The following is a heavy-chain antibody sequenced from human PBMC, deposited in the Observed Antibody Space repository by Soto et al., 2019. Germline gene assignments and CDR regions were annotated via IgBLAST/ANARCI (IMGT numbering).Heavy chain of an antibody. CDR2: IYYSGST. CDR1: GGSISSSSYY. V-gene: IGHV4-39*01. D-gene: IGHD6-19*01. J-gene: IGHJ4*02. Sequence: QLQLQESGPGLVKPSETLSLTCTVSGGSISSSSYYWGWIRQPPGKGLEWIGSIYYSGSTYYNPSLKSRVTISVDTSKNQFSLKLSSVTAADTAVYYCARHRSEQWLTYYFDYWGQGTLVTVSS. CDR3: ARHRSEQWLTYYFDY.